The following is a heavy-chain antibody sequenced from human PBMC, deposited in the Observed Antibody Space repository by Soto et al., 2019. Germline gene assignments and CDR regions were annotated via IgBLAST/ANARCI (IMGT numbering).Heavy chain of an antibody. CDR1: GYTFTSYA. CDR3: ASPLGRDGYNRVSKPKRYYYYGMDV. J-gene: IGHJ6*02. CDR2: INAVNGNT. V-gene: IGHV1-3*01. Sequence: QVQLVQSGAEVKKPGASVKVSCKASGYTFTSYAMHWVRQAPGQRLEWMGWINAVNGNTKYSQKFQGRVTITRDTSASTAYMELSSLRSEDTAVYYCASPLGRDGYNRVSKPKRYYYYGMDVWCQGTTVTVSS. D-gene: IGHD5-12*01.